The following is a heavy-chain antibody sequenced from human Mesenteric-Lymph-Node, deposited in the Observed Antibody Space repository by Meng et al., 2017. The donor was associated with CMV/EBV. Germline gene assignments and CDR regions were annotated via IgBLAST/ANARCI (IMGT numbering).Heavy chain of an antibody. CDR1: ACTFSDYS. V-gene: IGHV3-21*04. D-gene: IGHD2-15*01. J-gene: IGHJ3*01. Sequence: GESLKISCAASACTFSDYSMKWVRQAPGKGLEWVSSIRNSTSYTNCADSVKGRFTSSLQMNSLRAEDTAVYYCAKLEDRYQLLLLPYDAFDVWGPGTVVTVSS. CDR3: AKLEDRYQLLLLPYDAFDV. CDR2: IRNSTSYT.